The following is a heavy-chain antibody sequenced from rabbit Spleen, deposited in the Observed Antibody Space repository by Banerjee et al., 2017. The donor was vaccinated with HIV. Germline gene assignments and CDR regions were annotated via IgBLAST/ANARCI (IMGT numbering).Heavy chain of an antibody. V-gene: IGHV1S7*01. CDR2: FDPVFGST. J-gene: IGHJ4*01. Sequence: QQLEESGGGLVQPGGSLKVSCKASGFDVNSYYMSWVRQAPGKGLEWIGYFDPVFGSTYYASWVNGQFTISSHNAQNTLYLQLNSLTAADTATYFCVREAGYGGYGDANLWGQGTLVTVS. D-gene: IGHD6-1*01. CDR3: VREAGYGGYGDANL. CDR1: GFDVNSYY.